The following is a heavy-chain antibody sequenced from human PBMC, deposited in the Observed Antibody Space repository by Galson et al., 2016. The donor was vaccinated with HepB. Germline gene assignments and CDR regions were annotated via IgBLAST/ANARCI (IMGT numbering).Heavy chain of an antibody. J-gene: IGHJ4*02. Sequence: SVKVSCKASGYTFSSYGFSWVRQAPGQGLEWMGWISNYNGNTKYAQKVQGRVTMTTDSSTRTGYMELRRLRSDDTAVYYCARVMDGGVGWELPGDYWGQGTLVTVSS. V-gene: IGHV1-18*04. CDR1: GYTFSSYG. D-gene: IGHD4-23*01. CDR2: ISNYNGNT. CDR3: ARVMDGGVGWELPGDY.